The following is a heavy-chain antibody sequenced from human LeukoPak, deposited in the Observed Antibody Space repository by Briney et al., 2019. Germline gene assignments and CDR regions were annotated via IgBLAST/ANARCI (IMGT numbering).Heavy chain of an antibody. Sequence: GGSLRLSCAASGFTFRRYEMNWVRQAPGKGLESVSRINTDGTVTTYADSVKGRFTVSRDNADNTMFLQMNSVRDEDTAVYYCATKQWLAPPPDSWGQGTPVTVSS. CDR1: GFTFRRYE. CDR3: ATKQWLAPPPDS. D-gene: IGHD6-19*01. CDR2: INTDGTVT. J-gene: IGHJ4*02. V-gene: IGHV3-74*01.